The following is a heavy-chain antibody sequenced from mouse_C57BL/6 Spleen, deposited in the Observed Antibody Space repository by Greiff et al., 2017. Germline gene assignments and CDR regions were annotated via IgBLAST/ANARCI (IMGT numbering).Heavy chain of an antibody. V-gene: IGHV5-6*01. CDR3: AREGGTATNFDY. CDR1: GFTFSSYG. Sequence: VQLKESGGDLVKPGGSLKLSCAASGFTFSSYGMSWVRQTPDKRLEWVATISSGGSYTYYPDSVKGRFTISRDNAKNTLYLQMSSLKSEDTAMYYCAREGGTATNFDYWGQGTTLTVSS. CDR2: ISSGGSYT. D-gene: IGHD3-3*01. J-gene: IGHJ2*01.